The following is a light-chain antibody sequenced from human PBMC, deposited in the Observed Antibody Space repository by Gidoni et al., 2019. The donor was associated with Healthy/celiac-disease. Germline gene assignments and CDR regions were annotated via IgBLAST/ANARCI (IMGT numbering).Light chain of an antibody. Sequence: DVVMTQSPLSLPVTPGEPASISCRSSQSLLHSNGYDYLDWYLQKPGQSPQLLIYLGSNRASGVPDRFSGSGSGTDFTLKISRVEAVDVGIYYCMQALQTPITFXQXTRLDIK. CDR1: QSLLHSNGYDY. J-gene: IGKJ5*01. CDR3: MQALQTPIT. V-gene: IGKV2-28*01. CDR2: LGS.